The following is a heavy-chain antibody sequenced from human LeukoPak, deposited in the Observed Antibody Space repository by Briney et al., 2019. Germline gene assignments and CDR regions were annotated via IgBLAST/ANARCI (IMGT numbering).Heavy chain of an antibody. CDR1: GGSISSSSYY. D-gene: IGHD3-22*01. CDR2: IYYSGST. V-gene: IGHV4-39*01. CDR3: ASNYYYDSSGYDY. Sequence: PSETLSLTCTVSGGSISSSSYYWGWIRQPPGKGLEWIGSIYYSGSTYYNPSLKSRVTISVDTSKNQFSLKLSSVTAADTAVYYCASNYYYDSSGYDYWGQGTLVTVSS. J-gene: IGHJ4*02.